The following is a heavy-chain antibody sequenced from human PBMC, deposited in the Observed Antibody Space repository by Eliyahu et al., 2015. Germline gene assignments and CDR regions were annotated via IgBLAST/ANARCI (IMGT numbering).Heavy chain of an antibody. J-gene: IGHJ4*02. CDR2: IVGSGTST. CDR3: AKQMRQWLVGDSFDY. D-gene: IGHD6-19*01. Sequence: EVQLLESGGGLVQPGGSLRLSCAASGFTFSTHAMTWVRQSPGEGLGWVSTIVGSGTSTNYADXVKGRFTVSRDNSKNTLYLQMNNLRAEDTAVYYCAKQMRQWLVGDSFDYWGQGTLVTVSS. V-gene: IGHV3-23*01. CDR1: GFTFSTHA.